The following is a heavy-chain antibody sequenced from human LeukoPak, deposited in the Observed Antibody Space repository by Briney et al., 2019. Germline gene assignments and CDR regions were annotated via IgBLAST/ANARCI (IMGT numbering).Heavy chain of an antibody. Sequence: PGGSLRLSCAASGFTVSSNYMSWVRQAPGKGLEWVSVIYSGGSTYYADSVKGRFIISRDNSKNTLYLQMNSLRAEDTAVYYCARPADACSGGSCYSPYYYYGMDVWGQGTTVTVSS. J-gene: IGHJ6*02. CDR3: ARPADACSGGSCYSPYYYYGMDV. CDR2: IYSGGST. CDR1: GFTVSSNY. V-gene: IGHV3-53*01. D-gene: IGHD2-15*01.